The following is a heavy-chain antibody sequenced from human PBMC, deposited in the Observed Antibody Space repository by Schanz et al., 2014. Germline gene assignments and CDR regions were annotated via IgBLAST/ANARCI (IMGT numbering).Heavy chain of an antibody. J-gene: IGHJ4*02. Sequence: EVQLVESGGGLVKSGGSLRLSCATSGFIFTSYSMHWVRQAPGKGLEWVSSISSSSNYYYYADSVKGRFTISRDAAKDSLFLQMTSLRADDTAVYYCARDGVAATTDFEYWGQGALVTVSS. CDR1: GFIFTSYS. D-gene: IGHD1-1*01. CDR3: ARDGVAATTDFEY. CDR2: ISSSSNYY. V-gene: IGHV3-21*01.